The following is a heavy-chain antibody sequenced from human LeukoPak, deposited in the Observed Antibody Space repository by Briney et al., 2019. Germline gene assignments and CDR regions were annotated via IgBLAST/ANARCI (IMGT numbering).Heavy chain of an antibody. D-gene: IGHD1-26*01. CDR3: VKEYRIVFIPCFYY. J-gene: IGHJ4*02. CDR1: GFTFRTYA. Sequence: GGSLRLSCAASGFTFRTYAMGWVRQAPGKGVERVSAIIGSSDSTYYADSVTRRFSIPTNNSKNSVYLQMNSLRLEDTAVFYCVKEYRIVFIPCFYYSGQGTQFTVSS. CDR2: IIGSSDST. V-gene: IGHV3-23*01.